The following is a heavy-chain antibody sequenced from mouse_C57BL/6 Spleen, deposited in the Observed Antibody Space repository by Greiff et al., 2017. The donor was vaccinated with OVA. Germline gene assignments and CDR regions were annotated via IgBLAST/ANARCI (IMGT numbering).Heavy chain of an antibody. V-gene: IGHV1-82*01. CDR2: IYPGDGDT. CDR3: TRQSDYVDY. CDR1: GYAFSSSW. Sequence: VQLQQSGPELVKPGASVKISCKASGYAFSSSWMNWVKQRPGKGLEWIGRIYPGDGDTNYNGKLKGKATLTADKSSSTAYMQLSRLQSEDSAVYFCTRQSDYVDYWGQGTTLTVSS. J-gene: IGHJ2*01.